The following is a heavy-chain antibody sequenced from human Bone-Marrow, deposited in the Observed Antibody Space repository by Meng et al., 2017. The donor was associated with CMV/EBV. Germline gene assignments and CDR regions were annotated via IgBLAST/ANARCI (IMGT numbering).Heavy chain of an antibody. J-gene: IGHJ5*02. Sequence: ASVKVSCKASGYTFTSYDINWVRQATGEGLEWMGWMNPNSGNTGYAQKFQGRVTMTRNTSISTAYMELSSLRSEDTAVYYCARCIAEEVNWFDPWGQGTLVTVSS. V-gene: IGHV1-8*01. CDR2: MNPNSGNT. D-gene: IGHD6-13*01. CDR3: ARCIAEEVNWFDP. CDR1: GYTFTSYD.